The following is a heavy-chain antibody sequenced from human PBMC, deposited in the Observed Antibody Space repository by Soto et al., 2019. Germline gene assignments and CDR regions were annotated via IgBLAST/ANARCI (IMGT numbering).Heavy chain of an antibody. CDR2: IYYSGST. J-gene: IGHJ4*02. Sequence: SETLSLTCTVSGGSISSGGYYWSWIRQHPRKGLDWIGYIYYSGSTYYNPSLKSRVTISVDTSKNQFSLKLSSVTAAETAVYYCAGVRPDPITIFGVAPYYFDYWGQGTQVTVSS. D-gene: IGHD3-3*01. V-gene: IGHV4-31*03. CDR1: GGSISSGGYY. CDR3: AGVRPDPITIFGVAPYYFDY.